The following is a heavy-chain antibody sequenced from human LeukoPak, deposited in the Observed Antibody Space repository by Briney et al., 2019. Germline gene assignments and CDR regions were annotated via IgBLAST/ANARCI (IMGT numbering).Heavy chain of an antibody. D-gene: IGHD2-2*01. CDR3: ARGDEVVPAAFYYGMDV. V-gene: IGHV4-4*07. CDR2: IYTSGST. Sequence: PSETLSLTCTVSGGSISSYYWSWIRQPAGRGLEWIGRIYTSGSTNYNPSLKSRVTISVDTSKNQFSLKLSSVTAADTAVYYCARGDEVVPAAFYYGMDVWGQGTTVTVSS. CDR1: GGSISSYY. J-gene: IGHJ6*02.